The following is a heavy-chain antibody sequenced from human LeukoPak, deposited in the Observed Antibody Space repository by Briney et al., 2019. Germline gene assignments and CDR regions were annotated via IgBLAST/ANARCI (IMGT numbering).Heavy chain of an antibody. CDR1: GYTFTSYG. D-gene: IGHD3-22*01. Sequence: ASVKVSCKASGYTFTSYGISWVRQAPGQGLEWMGWISAYNGNTNYAQKLQGRVTMTTDTSTSTAYMELRSLRSDDTAVYYCARGNYYDSSGYYTPPDCYYYYGMGVWGQGTTVTVSS. J-gene: IGHJ6*02. V-gene: IGHV1-18*01. CDR2: ISAYNGNT. CDR3: ARGNYYDSSGYYTPPDCYYYYGMGV.